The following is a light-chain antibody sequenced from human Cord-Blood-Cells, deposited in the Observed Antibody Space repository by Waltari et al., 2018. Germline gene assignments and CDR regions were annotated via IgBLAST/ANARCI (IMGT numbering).Light chain of an antibody. CDR2: KVS. V-gene: IGKV2D-30*01. CDR1: QSLVYSDVNTY. CDR3: MQGNNSPRT. J-gene: IGKJ2*01. Sequence: VMTQSPLSLPFTLGQPASISCGCSQSLVYSDVNTYLNWFQQRPGQSPRRLIYKVSNWQSGVPERFSGSGSGTDFTLKISRVEAEDVAIYYCMQGNNSPRTFGQGTKLEIK.